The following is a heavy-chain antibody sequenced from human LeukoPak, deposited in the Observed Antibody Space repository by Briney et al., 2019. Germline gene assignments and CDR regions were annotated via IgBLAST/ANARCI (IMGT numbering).Heavy chain of an antibody. Sequence: PSETLSLTCVVSGYSISGGYYWGWIRQPPGKGLQWIGNFHQSGSTSYNPSLKSRVTISADTSKNQFSLRLSSVTAADTALYYCARGYSGYADRWGQGTLVSVSS. J-gene: IGHJ4*02. CDR2: FHQSGST. V-gene: IGHV4-38-2*01. CDR3: ARGYSGYADR. CDR1: GYSISGGYY. D-gene: IGHD5-12*01.